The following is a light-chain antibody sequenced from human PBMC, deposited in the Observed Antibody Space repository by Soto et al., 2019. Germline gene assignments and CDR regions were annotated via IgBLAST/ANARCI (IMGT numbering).Light chain of an antibody. CDR1: SSNIGAGYD. J-gene: IGLJ3*02. CDR3: AAWDDSLNGPL. Sequence: QSVLTQPPSVSGAPGQRVTISCTGSSSNIGAGYDVHWYQQLPGTAPTLLIYSNNQRPSGVPDRFSGSKSGTSASLAVNGLQSEDEADYYCAAWDDSLNGPLFGGGTKVTVL. CDR2: SNN. V-gene: IGLV1-44*01.